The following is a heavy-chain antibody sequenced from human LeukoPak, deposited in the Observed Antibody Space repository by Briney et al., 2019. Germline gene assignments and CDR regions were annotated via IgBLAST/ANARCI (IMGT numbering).Heavy chain of an antibody. CDR2: MNPNSGNT. Sequence: ASVKVSCKASGYTFTSYDINWVRQATGQGLEWMGWMNPNSGNTGYAQKFQGRVTMTRNTSISTAYMELSSLRPEDTAVYYCARVPTMARGGLMDNWFDPWGQGTLVTVSS. D-gene: IGHD3-10*01. CDR1: GYTFTSYD. CDR3: ARVPTMARGGLMDNWFDP. V-gene: IGHV1-8*01. J-gene: IGHJ5*02.